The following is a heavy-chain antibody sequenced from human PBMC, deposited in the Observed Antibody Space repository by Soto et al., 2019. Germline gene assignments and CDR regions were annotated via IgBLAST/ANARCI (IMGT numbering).Heavy chain of an antibody. CDR3: ARGYCSGGSCPESY. V-gene: IGHV1-69*02. D-gene: IGHD2-15*01. Sequence: ASVKVSCKASGGTFSSYTISWVRQAPGQGLEWMGRIIPILGIANYAQKFQGRVTITADKSTSTAYMELSSLRSEDTAVYYCARGYCSGGSCPESYWGQGTLVTVSS. CDR2: IIPILGIA. CDR1: GGTFSSYT. J-gene: IGHJ4*02.